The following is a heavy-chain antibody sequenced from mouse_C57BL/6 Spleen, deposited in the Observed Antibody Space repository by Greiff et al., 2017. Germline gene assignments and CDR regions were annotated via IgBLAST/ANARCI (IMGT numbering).Heavy chain of an antibody. Sequence: EVHLVESGGGLVKPGGSLKLSCAASGYTFSDYGMHWVRQAPEKGLEWVAYISSGSSTIYYADTVKGRFTISRDNPKNTLFLQMTSLRSEDTAMYYCAGDDIYYDYPFDYWGQGTTLTVSS. CDR2: ISSGSSTI. J-gene: IGHJ2*01. CDR1: GYTFSDYG. V-gene: IGHV5-17*01. D-gene: IGHD2-4*01. CDR3: AGDDIYYDYPFDY.